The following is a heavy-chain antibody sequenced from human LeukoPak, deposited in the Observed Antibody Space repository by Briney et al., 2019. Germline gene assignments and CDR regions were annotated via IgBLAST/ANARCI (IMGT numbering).Heavy chain of an antibody. CDR1: GGSISSGDYY. Sequence: SQTLSLTCTVSGGSISSGDYYWSWIRQPPGKDLEWIGYIYYSGSTYYNPSLKSRVTISVDTSKNQFSLKLSSVTAADTAVYYCARGSREMATIRGYYYYYGMDVWGQGTTVTVSS. D-gene: IGHD5-24*01. V-gene: IGHV4-30-4*01. CDR2: IYYSGST. J-gene: IGHJ6*02. CDR3: ARGSREMATIRGYYYYYGMDV.